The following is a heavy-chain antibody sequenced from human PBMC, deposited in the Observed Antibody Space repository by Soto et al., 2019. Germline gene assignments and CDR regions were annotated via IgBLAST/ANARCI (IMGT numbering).Heavy chain of an antibody. J-gene: IGHJ4*02. CDR2: MSYDGSRQ. Sequence: QVQLVESGGGVVQPGRSLRLSCAASGSSLINYDMHWVRQAPGKGLEWVAVMSYDGSRQLYADSVSGRFSVSREISKSALYLQMSSLRIEDTAIYYCAKGAWYGSSSSSDSWGQGTHVTVSS. D-gene: IGHD6-6*01. CDR1: GSSLINYD. CDR3: AKGAWYGSSSSSDS. V-gene: IGHV3-30*18.